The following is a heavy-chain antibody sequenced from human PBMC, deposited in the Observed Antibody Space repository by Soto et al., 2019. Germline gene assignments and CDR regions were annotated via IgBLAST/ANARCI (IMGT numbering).Heavy chain of an antibody. J-gene: IGHJ3*02. D-gene: IGHD2-21*02. Sequence: EVQLLESGGGLVQPGGSLRLSCAASGFTFSSYAMSWVRQAPGKGLEWVSAISGSGGSTYYADSVKGRFTISRDNSKKRRYLQMNSLRAEDTAVYYSAKDQGAYCGGDCYPRNAFEIWGQGTMVTVSS. CDR1: GFTFSSYA. CDR2: ISGSGGST. CDR3: AKDQGAYCGGDCYPRNAFEI. V-gene: IGHV3-23*01.